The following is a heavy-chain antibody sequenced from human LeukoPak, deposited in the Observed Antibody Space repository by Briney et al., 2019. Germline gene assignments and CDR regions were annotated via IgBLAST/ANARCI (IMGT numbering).Heavy chain of an antibody. CDR3: ATVPHYYDSSGYYYRWAREQPNDAFDI. CDR1: GYTFTGYY. Sequence: ASVKVSCKASGYTFTGYYMHWVRQAPGKGLEWMGWINPNSGGTNYAQKFQGRVTMTRDTSISTAYMELSRLRSDDTAVYYCATVPHYYDSSGYYYRWAREQPNDAFDIWGQGTMVTVSS. D-gene: IGHD3-22*01. CDR2: INPNSGGT. V-gene: IGHV1-2*02. J-gene: IGHJ3*02.